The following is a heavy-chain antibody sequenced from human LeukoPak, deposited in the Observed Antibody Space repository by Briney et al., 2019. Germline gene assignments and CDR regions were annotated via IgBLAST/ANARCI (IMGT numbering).Heavy chain of an antibody. D-gene: IGHD2-2*01. Sequence: PSETLSLTCTVSGGSISSYYWSWIRQPAGKGLEWIGRIYTSGSTNYNPSLKSRVTMSVDTSKNQFSLKLSSVTAADTAVYYCARSHPVVPAATRFWFDPWGQGTLVTVSS. CDR1: GGSISSYY. CDR2: IYTSGST. V-gene: IGHV4-4*07. CDR3: ARSHPVVPAATRFWFDP. J-gene: IGHJ5*02.